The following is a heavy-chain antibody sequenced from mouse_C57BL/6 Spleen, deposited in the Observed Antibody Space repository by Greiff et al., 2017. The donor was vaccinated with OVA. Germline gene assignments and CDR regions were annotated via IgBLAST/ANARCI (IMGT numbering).Heavy chain of an antibody. CDR1: GYSITSGYY. V-gene: IGHV3-6*01. Sequence: EVQLQQSGPGLVKPSQSLSLTCSVTGYSITSGYYWNWIRQFPGNKLEWMGYISYDGSNNYNPSLKNRISITRDTSKNQFFLKLNSVTTEDTATYYCARTLDSNTWFAYWGQGTLVTVSA. CDR2: ISYDGSN. D-gene: IGHD2-5*01. J-gene: IGHJ3*01. CDR3: ARTLDSNTWFAY.